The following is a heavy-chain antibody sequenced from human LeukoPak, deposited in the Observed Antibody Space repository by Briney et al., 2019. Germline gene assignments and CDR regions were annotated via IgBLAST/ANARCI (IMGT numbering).Heavy chain of an antibody. CDR3: ARGVQLWRHYYYYYYMDV. V-gene: IGHV3-66*01. CDR1: EFSVGSNY. J-gene: IGHJ6*03. CDR2: IYSGGST. Sequence: PGGSLRLSCAASEFSVGSNYMTWVRQAPGKGLEWVSLIYSGGSTYYADSVKGRFTISRDNSKNTLYLQMNSLRAEDTAVYYCARGVQLWRHYYYYYYMDVWGKGTTVTVSS. D-gene: IGHD5-18*01.